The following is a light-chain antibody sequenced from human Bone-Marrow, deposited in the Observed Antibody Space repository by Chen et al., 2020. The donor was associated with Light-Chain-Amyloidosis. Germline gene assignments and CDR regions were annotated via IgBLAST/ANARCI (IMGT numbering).Light chain of an antibody. CDR3: QVWERGSDRPV. Sequence: SYVLTQPSSVSVAPGQTATIACGGNNIGSTSVHWYQQTPGQAPLLGVYDDSDRPSGIHERLAGSNSGNTANMTIRRVEAGDEADYYCQVWERGSDRPVFGGGTKLTVL. CDR2: DDS. CDR1: NIGSTS. J-gene: IGLJ3*02. V-gene: IGLV3-21*02.